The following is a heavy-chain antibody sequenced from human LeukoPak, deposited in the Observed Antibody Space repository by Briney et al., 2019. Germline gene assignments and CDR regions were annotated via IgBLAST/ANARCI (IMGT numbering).Heavy chain of an antibody. CDR2: IRYDGSNK. D-gene: IGHD3-10*01. V-gene: IGHV3-30*02. Sequence: PGGSLRLSCAASGFTFSSYGMHWVRQAPGKGLEWVAFIRYDGSNKYYADSVKGRFTISRDNSKNTLYLQMNSLRAEDTAVYYCARDGSGSYWFDPWGQGTLVTVSS. CDR1: GFTFSSYG. CDR3: ARDGSGSYWFDP. J-gene: IGHJ5*02.